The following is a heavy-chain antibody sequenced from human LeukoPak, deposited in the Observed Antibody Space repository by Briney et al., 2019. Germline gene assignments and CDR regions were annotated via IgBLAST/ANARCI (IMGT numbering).Heavy chain of an antibody. V-gene: IGHV3-48*01. CDR3: ARSPLTTVTTNWFDP. Sequence: TGGSLRLSCAASGFTFSSYSMNWVRQAPGKGLEWVSYISSSSSTIYYADSVKGRFTISRDNAKNSLYLQMNSLRAEDTAVYYGARSPLTTVTTNWFDPWGQGTLVSVSS. J-gene: IGHJ5*02. CDR1: GFTFSSYS. D-gene: IGHD4-17*01. CDR2: ISSSSSTI.